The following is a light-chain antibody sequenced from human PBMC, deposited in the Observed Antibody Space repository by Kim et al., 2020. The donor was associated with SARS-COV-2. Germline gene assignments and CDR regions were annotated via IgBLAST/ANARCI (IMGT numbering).Light chain of an antibody. CDR3: AAWDDSLNGSWV. V-gene: IGLV1-44*01. CDR1: TSNNGGNN. Sequence: RYTTSCFKGTSNNGGNNVNGYRQQQGTAPDLIVLSNDKRTRGVLVRFSVSKSGTSNTLAISGFQSQNEADYYCAAWDDSLNGSWVFGAGTQLTVL. CDR2: SND. J-gene: IGLJ3*02.